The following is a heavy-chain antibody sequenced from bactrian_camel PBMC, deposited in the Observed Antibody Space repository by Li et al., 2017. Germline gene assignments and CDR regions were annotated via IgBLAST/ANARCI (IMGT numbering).Heavy chain of an antibody. Sequence: VQLVESGGGSVQAGGSLRLSCAASGYTANMNCMAWFRQAPGNEREAVAAICTGDGRAYYHDSENDSVKGRFTIRRDNGDNTLYLQMNDLKIEDTAVYYCAADRGSGLCRQTRLYAYWGRGTQVTVS. J-gene: IGHJ4*01. CDR1: GYTANMNC. D-gene: IGHD6*01. CDR3: AADRGSGLCRQTRLYAY. CDR2: ICTGDGRA. V-gene: IGHV3S1*01.